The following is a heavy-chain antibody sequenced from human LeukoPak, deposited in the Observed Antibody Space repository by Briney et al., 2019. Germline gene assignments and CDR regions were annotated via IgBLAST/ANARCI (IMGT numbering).Heavy chain of an antibody. CDR2: ISYDGSNK. CDR1: GFTFSSYA. D-gene: IGHD6-19*01. J-gene: IGHJ4*02. CDR3: ARGHSSGWYSTYYFDY. V-gene: IGHV3-30*04. Sequence: GGSLRLSCTASGFTFSSYAMHWVRQAPGKGLEWVAVISYDGSNKYYADSVKGRFTISRDNSNNTLYLQMNSLRPEDTAVYYCARGHSSGWYSTYYFDYWGQGTLVTVSS.